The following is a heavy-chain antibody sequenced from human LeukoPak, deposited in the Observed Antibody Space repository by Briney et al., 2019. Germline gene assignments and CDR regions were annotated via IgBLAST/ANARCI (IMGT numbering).Heavy chain of an antibody. D-gene: IGHD6-13*01. V-gene: IGHV4-34*01. CDR3: ARGVRPDIAAAGSSGY. J-gene: IGHJ4*02. CDR1: GGSFSGYY. CDR2: INHSGST. Sequence: SETLSLTCAVYGGSFSGYYWSWIRQPPGKGLEWIGEINHSGSTNYNPSLKSRVTISVDTSKNQFSLKLSSVTAADTAVYYCARGVRPDIAAAGSSGYWGQGTLVTVSS.